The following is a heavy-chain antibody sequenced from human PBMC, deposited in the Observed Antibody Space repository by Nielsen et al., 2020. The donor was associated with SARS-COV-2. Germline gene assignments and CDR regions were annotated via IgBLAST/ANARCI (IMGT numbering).Heavy chain of an antibody. CDR2: TYYRSKWYN. V-gene: IGHV6-1*01. D-gene: IGHD4-17*01. CDR3: ARARGAYGDYYYYYYTDV. Sequence: WIRQSPSRGLEWLGRTYYRSKWYNDYAVSVKSRITINPGTSKNQFSLHLNSVTPGDTAVYYCARARGAYGDYYYYYYTDVWGKGTTVTVSS. J-gene: IGHJ6*03.